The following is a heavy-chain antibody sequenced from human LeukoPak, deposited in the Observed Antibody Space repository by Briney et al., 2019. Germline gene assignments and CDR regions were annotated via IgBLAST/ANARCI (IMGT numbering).Heavy chain of an antibody. J-gene: IGHJ4*02. CDR1: GFTFNSYS. D-gene: IGHD2-2*01. CDR2: ITSSGSYI. Sequence: GGSLRLSCAASGFTFNSYSMNWVRQAPGKGLEWVSSITSSGSYIYFADSVKGRFTISRDNAKNSLYLQMNSLRAEDTAVYYCARHFCSSTSCSNWGQGTLVTVSS. CDR3: ARHFCSSTSCSN. V-gene: IGHV3-21*01.